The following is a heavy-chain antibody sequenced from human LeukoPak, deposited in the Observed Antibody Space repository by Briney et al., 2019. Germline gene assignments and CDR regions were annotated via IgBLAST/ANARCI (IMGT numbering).Heavy chain of an antibody. J-gene: IGHJ4*02. CDR2: IRYDGNDK. Sequence: GGSLRLSCAASGFSFNQYGMHWVRQAPGKGLEWLAFIRYDGNDKHYADSVKGRFTVSRDNSKNTLYLQMSSVRAEDTAVYYCARPFPYSGSFFVDYWGRGTLVTVSS. CDR3: ARPFPYSGSFFVDY. D-gene: IGHD1-26*01. V-gene: IGHV3-30*02. CDR1: GFSFNQYG.